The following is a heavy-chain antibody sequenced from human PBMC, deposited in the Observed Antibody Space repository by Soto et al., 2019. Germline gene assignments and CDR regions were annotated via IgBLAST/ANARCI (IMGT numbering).Heavy chain of an antibody. Sequence: PGGSLRLSCAASEFTFSSHSMSWVRQAPGKGLEWVSDISGSGGNTYYADSVKGRFTISRDNSKNTLFLQMNSLRAEDTAVYYCAKLGAYYYYGMDVWGQGTTVTVSS. J-gene: IGHJ6*02. CDR3: AKLGAYYYYGMDV. D-gene: IGHD3-16*01. CDR1: EFTFSSHS. V-gene: IGHV3-23*01. CDR2: ISGSGGNT.